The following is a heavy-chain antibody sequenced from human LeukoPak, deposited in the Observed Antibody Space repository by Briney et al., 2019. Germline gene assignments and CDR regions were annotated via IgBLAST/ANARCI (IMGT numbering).Heavy chain of an antibody. CDR1: GGSFSGYY. D-gene: IGHD3-3*01. Sequence: SETLSLTCAVYGGSFSGYYWSWIRQPPGKGLEWIGEINHSGSTNYNPSLKSRVTISVDTSKNQFSLKLSSVTAADTAVYYCARSLTIFGVASPTNYYYYMDVWGKGTTVTVSS. J-gene: IGHJ6*03. CDR3: ARSLTIFGVASPTNYYYYMDV. V-gene: IGHV4-34*01. CDR2: INHSGST.